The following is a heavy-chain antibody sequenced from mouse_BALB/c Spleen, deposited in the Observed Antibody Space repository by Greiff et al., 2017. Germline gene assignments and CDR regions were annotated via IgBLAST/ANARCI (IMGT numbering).Heavy chain of an antibody. CDR3: ARNYYGSYYAMDY. D-gene: IGHD1-1*01. J-gene: IGHJ4*01. CDR1: GYTFTDYN. V-gene: IGHV1-18*01. CDR2: INPNNGGT. Sequence: VQLQQSGPELVKPGASVKIPCKASGYTFTDYNMDWVKQSHGKSLEWIGDINPNNGGTIYNQKFKGKATLTVDKSSSTAYMELRSLTSEDTAVYYCARNYYGSYYAMDYWGQGTSVTVSS.